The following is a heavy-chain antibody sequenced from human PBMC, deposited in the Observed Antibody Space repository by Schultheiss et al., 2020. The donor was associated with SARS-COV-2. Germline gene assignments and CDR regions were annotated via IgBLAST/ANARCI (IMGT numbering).Heavy chain of an antibody. D-gene: IGHD3-10*01. J-gene: IGHJ4*02. Sequence: GGSLRLSCAASGFTFSDYYMSWIRQAPGKGLEWVSYISHVGGTIYYADSVKGRFTISRDNAKNSLYLQMNSLRADETAVYYCARGLYGSGSYYHDYWGQGTLVTVSS. CDR3: ARGLYGSGSYYHDY. CDR2: ISHVGGTI. V-gene: IGHV3-11*04. CDR1: GFTFSDYY.